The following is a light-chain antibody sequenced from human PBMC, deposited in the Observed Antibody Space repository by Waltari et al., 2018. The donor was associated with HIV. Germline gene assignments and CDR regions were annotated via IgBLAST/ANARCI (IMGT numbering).Light chain of an antibody. J-gene: IGKJ4*01. Sequence: DIQITKSPSSLSASIGDRVTITCRTSQHINMYLNWYQQKPGKAPSLLIFAASTLHTGVPSRFSASGSGTTFSLAISSLQVDDLATYYCQQSFSLPLTFGAGTKVEI. CDR1: QHINMY. CDR2: AAS. CDR3: QQSFSLPLT. V-gene: IGKV1-39*01.